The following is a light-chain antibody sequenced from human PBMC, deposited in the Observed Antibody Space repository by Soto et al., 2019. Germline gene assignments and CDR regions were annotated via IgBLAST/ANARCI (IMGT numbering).Light chain of an antibody. CDR2: AAS. CDR3: QQLKTSLT. Sequence: DIQLTQDPSFLSASVGDSVTTTCRASQDIGSYLAWYQQKLGKAPKLLIYAASTLQSGVPSRFSGSGSGTEFTLTISSLQPEDFATYYCQQLKTSLTFGPGTKVDIK. J-gene: IGKJ3*01. V-gene: IGKV1-9*01. CDR1: QDIGSY.